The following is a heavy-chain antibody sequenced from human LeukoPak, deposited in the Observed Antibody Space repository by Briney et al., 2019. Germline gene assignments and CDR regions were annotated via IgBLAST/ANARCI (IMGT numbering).Heavy chain of an antibody. CDR3: ARVPRVGISYYYGMDV. D-gene: IGHD2-15*01. J-gene: IGHJ6*02. V-gene: IGHV1-2*04. CDR2: INPNSGGS. CDR1: GYTFTGYY. Sequence: RASVKVSCKASGYTFTGYYMHWVRQAPGQGLEWMGCINPNSGGSNYAQKFQGWVTMTMDTSISTAYRELSRLRSDDRAVYYWARVPRVGISYYYGMDVWGQGTTVTVS.